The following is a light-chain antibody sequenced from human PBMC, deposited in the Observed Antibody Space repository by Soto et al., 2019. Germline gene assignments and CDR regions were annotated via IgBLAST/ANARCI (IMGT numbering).Light chain of an antibody. J-gene: IGKJ2*01. CDR3: QQYVTSPYI. CDR2: GAS. Sequence: EVVLTQSPGTLSLSPGARATLSCRASQFVSSTYLAWYQQRPGQAPRLLIYGASSRATGIPDRFSGGGSETDFTLTISRLESEDFAVYYCQQYVTSPYIFGQGTKLEIK. V-gene: IGKV3-20*01. CDR1: QFVSSTY.